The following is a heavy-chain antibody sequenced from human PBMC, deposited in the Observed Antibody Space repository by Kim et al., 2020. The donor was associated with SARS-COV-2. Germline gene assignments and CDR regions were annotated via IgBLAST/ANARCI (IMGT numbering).Heavy chain of an antibody. D-gene: IGHD5-18*01. J-gene: IGHJ5*02. V-gene: IGHV3-74*01. Sequence: GGSLRLSCAASGFTFSSYWMHWVRQAPGKGLVWVSYIKSDGSSTNYADSVKGRFTISRDNAKNTLYLQMNSLRAEETAVYYCARSQLWGNWFDPWGQGTLGTVSS. CDR3: ARSQLWGNWFDP. CDR2: IKSDGSST. CDR1: GFTFSSYW.